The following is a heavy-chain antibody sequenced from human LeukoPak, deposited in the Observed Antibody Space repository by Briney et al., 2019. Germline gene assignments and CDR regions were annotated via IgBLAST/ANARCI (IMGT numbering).Heavy chain of an antibody. J-gene: IGHJ4*02. D-gene: IGHD3-22*01. CDR1: GFTFSSYA. CDR2: ISAGGST. CDR3: AKRGQYYYDSSGYYYQD. V-gene: IGHV3-23*01. Sequence: GGSLRLSCVASGFTFSSYAMSWVRQAPGKGLEWVSAISAGGSTYYADSVKGRFTISRDNSRNTLYLQMNSLRAEDTGVYYCAKRGQYYYDSSGYYYQDWGQGTLVIVSS.